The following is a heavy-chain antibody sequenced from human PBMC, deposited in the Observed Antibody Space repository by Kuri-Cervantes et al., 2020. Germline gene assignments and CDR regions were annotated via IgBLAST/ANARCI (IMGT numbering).Heavy chain of an antibody. D-gene: IGHD2/OR15-2a*01. J-gene: IGHJ6*02. V-gene: IGHV3-30*03. CDR1: GFTFSSYG. Sequence: GESLKISCAASGFTFSSYGMHWVRQAPGKGLEWVAVISYDGSNKYYADSVKGRFTISRDNSKNTLYLQMNSLRAEDTAVYYCARDRDPQNYYYYYYGVDVWGQGTTVTVSS. CDR2: ISYDGSNK. CDR3: ARDRDPQNYYYYYYGVDV.